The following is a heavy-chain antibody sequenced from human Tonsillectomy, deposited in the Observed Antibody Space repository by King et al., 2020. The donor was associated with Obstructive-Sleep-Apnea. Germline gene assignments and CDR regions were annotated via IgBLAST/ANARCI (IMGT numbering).Heavy chain of an antibody. J-gene: IGHJ4*02. CDR1: GFTFSSYN. CDR3: ATALAAAAPFDS. V-gene: IGHV3-21*01. Sequence: VQLVESGGGLVKPGGSLRLSCAASGFTFSSYNMNWVRQAPGKGLEWFSSISSSSGYLYYADSVKGRFSISRDNAKNSLYLQMNSLRVEDTAVYYCATALAAAAPFDSWGQGTLVTVSS. D-gene: IGHD6-13*01. CDR2: ISSSSGYL.